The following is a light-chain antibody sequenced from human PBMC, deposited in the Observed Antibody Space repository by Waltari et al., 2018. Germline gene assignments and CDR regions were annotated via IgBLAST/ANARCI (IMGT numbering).Light chain of an antibody. CDR2: EGN. CDR3: CSYAGIGTLT. J-gene: IGLJ3*02. CDR1: SSDIGGYNL. V-gene: IGLV2-23*01. Sequence: QSALTQPASVSGSPGQSITISCTGTSSDIGGYNLVSWYQHHPGKAPKIIIYEGNKRPSGVSYRFAGSNAGNTASLTISGLHTEDEADYYCCSYAGIGTLTFGGGTRVTVL.